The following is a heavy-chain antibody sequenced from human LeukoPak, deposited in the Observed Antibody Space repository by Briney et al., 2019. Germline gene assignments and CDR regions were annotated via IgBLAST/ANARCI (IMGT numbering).Heavy chain of an antibody. Sequence: ASVKVSCTASGYTFTSYYMHWVRQAPGQGLEWMGIINPSGGSTSYAQKFQGWVTMTRDTSISTAYMELSRLRSDDTAVYYCARDRGVVQGYFDYWGQGTLVTVSS. CDR3: ARDRGVVQGYFDY. CDR2: INPSGGST. J-gene: IGHJ4*02. CDR1: GYTFTSYY. V-gene: IGHV1-46*01. D-gene: IGHD3-10*01.